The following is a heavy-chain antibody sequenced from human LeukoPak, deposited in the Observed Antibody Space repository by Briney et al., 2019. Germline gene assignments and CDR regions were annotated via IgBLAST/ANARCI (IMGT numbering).Heavy chain of an antibody. CDR2: IYYSGST. CDR3: ARLGAAAGTGYYYMDV. CDR1: GGSISSSSYY. V-gene: IGHV4-39*01. J-gene: IGHJ6*03. Sequence: PSETLSLTCTVSGGSISSSSYYWGWIRQPPGKGLEWIGSIYYSGSTYYNPSLKSRVTISVDTSKNQFSLKLSSVTAADTAVYYCARLGAAAGTGYYYMDVWGKGTTVTVSS. D-gene: IGHD6-13*01.